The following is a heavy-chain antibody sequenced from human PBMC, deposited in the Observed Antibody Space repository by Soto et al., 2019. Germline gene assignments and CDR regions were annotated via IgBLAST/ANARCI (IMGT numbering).Heavy chain of an antibody. CDR1: GFTFSGYA. CDR3: AKNRRRVTTSCHFDY. D-gene: IGHD4-17*01. CDR2: IHGGGNSA. J-gene: IGHJ4*02. V-gene: IGHV3-23*01. Sequence: EVQLLESGGDLVQPGRSLRLSCAASGFTFSGYAMSWVRQAPGKGLEWVSVIHGGGNSAYYADSVKGRFTISRDNSRNTLDLQRSSLRGEDTAVYYCAKNRRRVTTSCHFDYWGQRTLVTVSS.